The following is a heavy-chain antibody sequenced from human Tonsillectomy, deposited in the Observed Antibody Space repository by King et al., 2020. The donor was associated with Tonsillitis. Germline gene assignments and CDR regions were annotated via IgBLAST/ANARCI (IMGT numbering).Heavy chain of an antibody. CDR3: AREPYSSTDYYYYYYYMDV. V-gene: IGHV3-48*03. D-gene: IGHD6-13*01. CDR2: ISTSGSTV. Sequence: QLVQSGGGLVQPGGSLRLSCAASGFTIGTYEMNWVRQAPGKGLEWLSYISTSGSTVYYADSVKGRFTISRDNARNSLYLQMDSRRAEDTAVYYCAREPYSSTDYYYYYYYMDVWGKGTTVTVPS. J-gene: IGHJ6*03. CDR1: GFTIGTYE.